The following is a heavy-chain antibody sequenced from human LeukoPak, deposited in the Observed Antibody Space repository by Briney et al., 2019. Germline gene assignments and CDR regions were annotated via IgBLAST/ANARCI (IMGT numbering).Heavy chain of an antibody. CDR3: ARDRRLQGDNWFDP. Sequence: SVKVSCKASGGTFSSYAISWVRQAPGQGLEWMGGIIPIFGTANYAQKFQGRVTITADKSTGTAYMELSSLRSEDTAVYYCARDRRLQGDNWFDPWGQGTLVTVSS. CDR1: GGTFSSYA. V-gene: IGHV1-69*06. D-gene: IGHD1-26*01. J-gene: IGHJ5*02. CDR2: IIPIFGTA.